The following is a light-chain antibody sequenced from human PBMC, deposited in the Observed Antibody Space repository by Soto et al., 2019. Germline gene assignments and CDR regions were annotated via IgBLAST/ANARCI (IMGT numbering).Light chain of an antibody. CDR2: EVS. CDR1: SSDVGGYNY. CDR3: SSYTRSSTNV. Sequence: QSAPTQPASVSGSPGQSITISCTGTSSDVGGYNYVSWYQQHPGKVPKLMIYEVSHRPSGVSNRFSGSKSGNTASLTISGLQAEDEADYYCSSYTRSSTNVFGTATKVTVL. V-gene: IGLV2-14*01. J-gene: IGLJ1*01.